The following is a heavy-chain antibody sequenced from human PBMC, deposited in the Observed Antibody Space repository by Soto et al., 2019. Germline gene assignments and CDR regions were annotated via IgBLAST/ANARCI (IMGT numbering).Heavy chain of an antibody. CDR3: ARAPKVSGSAQTRPDF. V-gene: IGHV4-34*01. CDR1: GGSIGGYT. D-gene: IGHD6-6*01. CDR2: ISPSGTT. J-gene: IGHJ4*02. Sequence: SETLSLTCSVYGGSIGGYTWTWIRQAPGKGLEWIGEISPSGTTNYSPSLKSRVSISVDTSKNQFSLNLTSLTAADTAVYYCARAPKVSGSAQTRPDFWGQGSLVTVSS.